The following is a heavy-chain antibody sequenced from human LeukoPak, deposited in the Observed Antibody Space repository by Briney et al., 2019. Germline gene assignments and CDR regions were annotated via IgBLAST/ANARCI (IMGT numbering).Heavy chain of an antibody. CDR3: ARRVDTMQPFDY. CDR2: INYSGYS. CDR1: GGSISNCY. V-gene: IGHV4-59*08. Sequence: SETLSLTCTVSGGSISNCYWSWIRQPPGKGLEWIGYINYSGYSNYNLSLKSRVTISVDTSKSQLSLKLTSVTAADTAVYYCARRVDTMQPFDYWGQGTLVTVSS. J-gene: IGHJ4*02. D-gene: IGHD5-12*01.